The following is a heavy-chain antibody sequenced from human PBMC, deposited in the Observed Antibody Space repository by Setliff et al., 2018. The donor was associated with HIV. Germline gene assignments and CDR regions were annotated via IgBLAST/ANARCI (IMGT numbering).Heavy chain of an antibody. CDR3: ARDMFEIWERSLAKGDEFDP. D-gene: IGHD3-10*02. J-gene: IGHJ5*02. V-gene: IGHV1-2*02. CDR1: GYTFIGHY. CDR2: INPNSGDT. Sequence: ASVKVSCKASGYTFIGHYIHWVRQDPGQGLEWMGWINPNSGDTKYAQKFQDRVSLTRDTSLSTAYMEQSSLTSDDTAIYYRARDMFEIWERSLAKGDEFDPWGQGSLVTVSS.